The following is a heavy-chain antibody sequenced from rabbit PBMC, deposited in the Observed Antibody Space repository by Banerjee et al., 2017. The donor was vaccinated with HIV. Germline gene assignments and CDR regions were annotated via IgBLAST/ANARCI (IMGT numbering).Heavy chain of an antibody. CDR1: GFSFSNGYY. J-gene: IGHJ4*01. CDR3: ARDPWSGWNL. Sequence: QSLEESGGGLVKPGASLTLTCTASGFSFSNGYYMCWVRQAPGKGLELIACIYTDSDGTWYTSWVNGRFTITRSTSLNTVTLQMTSLTAADTATYFCARDPWSGWNLWGPGTLVTVS. D-gene: IGHD4-1*01. V-gene: IGHV1S43*01. CDR2: IYTDSDGT.